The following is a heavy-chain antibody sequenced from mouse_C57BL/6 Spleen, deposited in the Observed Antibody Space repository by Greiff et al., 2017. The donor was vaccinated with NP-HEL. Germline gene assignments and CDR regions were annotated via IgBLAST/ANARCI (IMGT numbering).Heavy chain of an antibody. CDR3: AVTTVVATDFDY. CDR2: IYPGSGST. V-gene: IGHV1-55*01. Sequence: QVQLKQPGAELVKPGASVKMSCKASGYTFTSYWITWVKQRPGQGLEWIGDIYPGSGSTNYNEKFKSKATLTVDTSSSTAYMQLSSLTSEDSAVYYCAVTTVVATDFDYWGQGTTLTVSS. J-gene: IGHJ2*01. CDR1: GYTFTSYW. D-gene: IGHD1-1*01.